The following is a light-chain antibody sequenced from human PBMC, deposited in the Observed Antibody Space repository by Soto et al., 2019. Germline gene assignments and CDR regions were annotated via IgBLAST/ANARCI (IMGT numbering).Light chain of an antibody. CDR2: LEGSGSY. V-gene: IGLV4-60*02. CDR3: EAWDSTTRV. J-gene: IGLJ3*02. CDR1: SGHRSYI. Sequence: QLVLTQSSSASASLGSSVNLTCTLSSGHRSYIIAWHQQQPGKAPRYLMKLEGSGSYNKGSGVPDRFSGSSAGADRYLAISNLQFEDEADYYCEAWDSTTRVFGGGTKLTVL.